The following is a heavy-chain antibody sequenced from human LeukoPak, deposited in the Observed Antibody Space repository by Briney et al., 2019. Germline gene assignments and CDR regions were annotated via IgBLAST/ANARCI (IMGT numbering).Heavy chain of an antibody. Sequence: SETLSLTCNVSGGSISSYYWSWIRQPPGKGLEWIGYIYYSGSTNYNPSLKSRVTISVDTSKNQFSLKLSSVTAADTAVYYCARVHYGSGSYYFDYWGQGTLVTVSS. CDR1: GGSISSYY. D-gene: IGHD3-10*01. CDR2: IYYSGST. CDR3: ARVHYGSGSYYFDY. V-gene: IGHV4-59*01. J-gene: IGHJ4*02.